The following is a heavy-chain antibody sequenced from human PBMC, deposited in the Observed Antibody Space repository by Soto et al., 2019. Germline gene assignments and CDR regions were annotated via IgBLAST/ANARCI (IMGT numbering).Heavy chain of an antibody. J-gene: IGHJ6*02. CDR3: ARMGYCSSTSCYYGMDV. CDR2: IYTSGST. CDR1: GGSISSYY. V-gene: IGHV4-4*07. Sequence: TLSLTCTVSGGSISSYYWSWIRQPAGKGLEWIGRIYTSGSTNYNPSLKSRVTMSVDTSKNQFSLKLSSVTAADTAVYYCARMGYCSSTSCYYGMDVWGQGTTVTVSS. D-gene: IGHD2-2*01.